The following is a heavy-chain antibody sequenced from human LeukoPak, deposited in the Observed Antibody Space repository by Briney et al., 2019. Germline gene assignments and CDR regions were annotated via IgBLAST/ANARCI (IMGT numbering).Heavy chain of an antibody. D-gene: IGHD1-20*01. V-gene: IGHV4-59*12. CDR2: IYYSGST. Sequence: PSETLSLTCTVSGGSISSYYWSWIRQPPGKGLEWIGYIYYSGSTNYNPSLKGRVTISVDTSKNQFSLKLSSVTAADTAVYYCARGPNWTGMDVWGQGTTVTVSS. CDR1: GGSISSYY. J-gene: IGHJ6*02. CDR3: ARGPNWTGMDV.